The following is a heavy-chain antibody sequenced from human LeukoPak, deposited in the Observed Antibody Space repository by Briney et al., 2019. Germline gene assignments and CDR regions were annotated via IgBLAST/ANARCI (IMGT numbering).Heavy chain of an antibody. CDR2: IYHGGSA. J-gene: IGHJ5*02. V-gene: IGHV4-30-2*01. CDR1: GDSISSGGYS. D-gene: IGHD1-26*01. CDR3: ARYFSGGQFKWFDP. Sequence: SETLSLTCAVSGDSISSGGYSWSWIRQPPGTGLEWIGYIYHGGSAYYDPSLKSRVNISVDKSKNQFSLELSSVTAADTAVYYCARYFSGGQFKWFDPWGQGTLVTVSS.